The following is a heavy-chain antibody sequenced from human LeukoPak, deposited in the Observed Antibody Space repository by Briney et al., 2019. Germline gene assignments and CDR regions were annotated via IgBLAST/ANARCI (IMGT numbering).Heavy chain of an antibody. D-gene: IGHD2-8*01. Sequence: GASVKVSCKASGYTFTSNALGWVRQAPGQGLEWMGWINTNTGNPTYAQGFTGRFVFSLDTSDNTAYLQISSLQAEDTAVYSCASFFCTSALCYYLDYWGRGTLVTVSS. CDR1: GYTFTSNA. J-gene: IGHJ4*02. CDR2: INTNTGNP. CDR3: ASFFCTSALCYYLDY. V-gene: IGHV7-4-1*02.